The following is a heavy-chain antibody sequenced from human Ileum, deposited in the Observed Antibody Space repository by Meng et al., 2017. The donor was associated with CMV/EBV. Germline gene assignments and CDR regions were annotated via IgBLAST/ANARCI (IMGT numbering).Heavy chain of an antibody. J-gene: IGHJ6*02. Sequence: ASVKVSCKASGYTFSNYDMNWVRQASGQGLEWMGGINPSSGNSGYADKFHGRVTMTRNTSISTVYMEVSGLTSADTDVYYCAREIINLDRMDVWGQGTTVTVSS. CDR2: INPSSGNS. CDR1: GYTFSNYD. CDR3: AREIINLDRMDV. V-gene: IGHV1-8*01.